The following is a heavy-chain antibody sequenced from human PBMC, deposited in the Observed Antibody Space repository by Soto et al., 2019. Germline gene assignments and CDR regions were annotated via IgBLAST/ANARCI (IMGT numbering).Heavy chain of an antibody. CDR1: GGSISSSSYY. D-gene: IGHD5-12*01. Sequence: PSETLSLTCTVSGGSISSSSYYWGWIRQPPGKGLEWIGSIYYSGSTYYNPSLKSRVTISVDTSKNQFSLKLSSVTAADTAVYYCARSRRGYSGYDAPDSYMDVWGKGTTVTVSS. V-gene: IGHV4-39*01. CDR2: IYYSGST. J-gene: IGHJ6*03. CDR3: ARSRRGYSGYDAPDSYMDV.